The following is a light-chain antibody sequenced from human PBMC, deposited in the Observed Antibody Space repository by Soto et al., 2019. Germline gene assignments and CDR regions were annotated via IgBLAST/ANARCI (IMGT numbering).Light chain of an antibody. V-gene: IGKV3-20*01. CDR3: QQYGSSPQT. J-gene: IGKJ1*01. Sequence: EIVLTQSPGTLSLSPGERATLSCRASQSVSSSYLAWYQQKPGQAPRLLTYGASSRATGIPGRFKGSGSGTDFTLTISRLEPEEVAVYYCQQYGSSPQTFGQGTKVDIK. CDR1: QSVSSSY. CDR2: GAS.